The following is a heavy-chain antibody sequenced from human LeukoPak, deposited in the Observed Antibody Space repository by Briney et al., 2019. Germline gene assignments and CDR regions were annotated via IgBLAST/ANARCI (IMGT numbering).Heavy chain of an antibody. D-gene: IGHD3-3*01. J-gene: IGHJ4*02. CDR3: ARKRTIFGVVTLDY. V-gene: IGHV1-8*03. Sequence: ASVKVSCKASGGIFSTYAISWVRQATGQGLEWMGWMNPNSGNTGYAQKFQGRVTITRNTSISTAYMELSSLRSEDTAVYYCARKRTIFGVVTLDYWGQGTLVTVSS. CDR2: MNPNSGNT. CDR1: GGIFSTYA.